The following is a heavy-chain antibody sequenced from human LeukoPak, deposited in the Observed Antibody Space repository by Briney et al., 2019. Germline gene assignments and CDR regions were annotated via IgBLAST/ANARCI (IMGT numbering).Heavy chain of an antibody. V-gene: IGHV3-48*03. J-gene: IGHJ4*02. CDR2: ISSSAGTT. CDR3: ARQQQQLWYD. Sequence: GGSLRLSCTASGFTFSSYEMNWVRQAPGKGLEWVSYISSSAGTTYYADSVKGRFTISRDNAKNSLYLQMNSLRAEDTAVYFCARQQQQLWYDWGQGTLVTVSS. D-gene: IGHD5-18*01. CDR1: GFTFSSYE.